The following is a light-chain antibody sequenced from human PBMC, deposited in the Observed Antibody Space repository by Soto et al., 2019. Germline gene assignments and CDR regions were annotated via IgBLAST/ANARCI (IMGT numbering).Light chain of an antibody. CDR2: SAS. CDR1: QAITNY. Sequence: DIQMTQSPSSLSASVGDRVTITCRASQAITNYLAWYQQKPGKPPKLLIFSASTLESGVPSRFSGSGSGTEVTLTVSSLQPEDVATYYCQHYISLPRTFGQGTKVEIK. V-gene: IGKV1-27*01. CDR3: QHYISLPRT. J-gene: IGKJ1*01.